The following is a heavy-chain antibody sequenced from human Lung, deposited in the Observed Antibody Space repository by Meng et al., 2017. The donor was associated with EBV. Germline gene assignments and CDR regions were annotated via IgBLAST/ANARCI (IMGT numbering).Heavy chain of an antibody. CDR3: ARDQGMRGWFDP. J-gene: IGHJ5*02. Sequence: QVQLQGSGPGLVKPSETLSRAFTVSGASLSTSYWSWIRQPPGKGLEWMGYLSPTGTTASNPSLKSRVTISVDTSKNQFSLKLSSVTAADTAVYYCARDQGMRGWFDPWGQGTLVTVSS. CDR1: GASLSTSY. V-gene: IGHV4-59*01. D-gene: IGHD3-16*01. CDR2: LSPTGTT.